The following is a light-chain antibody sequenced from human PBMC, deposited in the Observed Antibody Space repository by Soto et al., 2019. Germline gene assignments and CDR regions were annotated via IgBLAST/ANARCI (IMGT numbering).Light chain of an antibody. CDR2: RAS. J-gene: IGKJ3*01. Sequence: DIQMTQSPSTLSASIGDRVIITCRASQSISNWLAWYQQKPGKAPKVLISRASTLESGVPSRFSGSGSGTEFTITISSLQPDDFATYYCQQYNRYPLAFGTGTKVDIK. CDR3: QQYNRYPLA. V-gene: IGKV1-5*03. CDR1: QSISNW.